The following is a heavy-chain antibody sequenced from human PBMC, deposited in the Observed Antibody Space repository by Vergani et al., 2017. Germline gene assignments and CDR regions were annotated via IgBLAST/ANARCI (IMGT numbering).Heavy chain of an antibody. V-gene: IGHV4-31*03. CDR3: AREGPSGSYHQFDY. J-gene: IGHJ4*02. Sequence: QVQLQESGPGLVKPSQTLSLTCTVSGGSISSGGYYWSWLRQHPGKGLEWIGYIYYSGSTYYNPSLKSRVTISVDTSKNQCSLKLSSVTAADTAVYYCAREGPSGSYHQFDYWGQGTLVTVSS. CDR2: IYYSGST. D-gene: IGHD3-10*01. CDR1: GGSISSGGYY.